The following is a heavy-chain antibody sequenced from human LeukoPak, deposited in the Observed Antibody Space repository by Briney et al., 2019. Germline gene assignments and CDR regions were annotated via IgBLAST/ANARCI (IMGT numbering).Heavy chain of an antibody. Sequence: PSGTLSLTCTVSGGSISSGSYYWSWIRQPAGKGLEWIGRIYANGNTNYNPSLKSRVTISVDTSKNQFSLKLSSVTAADTAVYYCAREGGTLSPFLDRFAEYFQYWGQGTLVTVSS. V-gene: IGHV4-61*02. CDR1: GGSISSGSYY. CDR3: AREGGTLSPFLDRFAEYFQY. D-gene: IGHD1-1*01. CDR2: IYANGNT. J-gene: IGHJ1*01.